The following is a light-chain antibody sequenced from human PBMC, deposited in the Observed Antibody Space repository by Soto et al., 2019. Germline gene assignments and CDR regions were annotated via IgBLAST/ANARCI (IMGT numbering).Light chain of an antibody. V-gene: IGKV3-20*01. CDR1: QSSGSNF. CDR3: QLYGISPH. J-gene: IGKJ5*01. CDR2: ASS. Sequence: EIVLTQSPGTLSLSPGERATLSCKTSQSSGSNFLAWYQHKPGQAPRLLIYASSNRATGIPDRFSGSASGTDLTLTINRLEPEDFAVYYCQLYGISPHFGQGTRLEIK.